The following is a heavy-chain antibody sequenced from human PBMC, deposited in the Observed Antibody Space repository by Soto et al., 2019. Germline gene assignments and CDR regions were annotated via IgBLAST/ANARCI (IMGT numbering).Heavy chain of an antibody. CDR1: GGSISSSSYS. CDR2: FYYSGST. CDR3: ARPKTIGAAAGKGWFDP. V-gene: IGHV4-39*01. Sequence: SETLSLTCTVSGGSISSSSYSWGWIRQPPGKGPEWIGTFYYSGSTYYNPSLKSRVTISVDTSKNQFSLKLTSVTAADTAMYYCARPKTIGAAAGKGWFDPWGQGTLVTVSS. D-gene: IGHD6-13*01. J-gene: IGHJ5*02.